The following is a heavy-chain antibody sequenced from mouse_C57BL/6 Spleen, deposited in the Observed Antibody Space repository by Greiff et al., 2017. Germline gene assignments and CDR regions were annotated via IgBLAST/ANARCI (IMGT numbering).Heavy chain of an antibody. V-gene: IGHV1-50*01. J-gene: IGHJ2*01. CDR3: ARGELDYGSRKDYFDY. CDR1: GYTFTSYW. D-gene: IGHD1-1*01. Sequence: QVQLQQPGAELVKPGASVKLSCKASGYTFTSYWMQWVKQRPGQGLEWIGEIDPSDSYTNYNQKFKGKATFTVDTSSSTAYMQLISLTSEDSAFYYCARGELDYGSRKDYFDYWGQGTTLTVSS. CDR2: IDPSDSYT.